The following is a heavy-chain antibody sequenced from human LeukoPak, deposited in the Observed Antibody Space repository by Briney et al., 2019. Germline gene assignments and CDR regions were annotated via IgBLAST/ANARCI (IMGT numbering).Heavy chain of an antibody. CDR3: ARGGSDFWSGYYFDY. CDR1: GFTFSSYS. V-gene: IGHV3-21*01. CDR2: ISSSSSYI. Sequence: PGGSLRLSCAASGFTFSSYSMNWVRQAPGKGLEWVSSISSSSSYIYYADSVKGRFTISRDNSKNTLYLQMNSLRAEDTAVYYCARGGSDFWSGYYFDYWGQGTLVTVSS. J-gene: IGHJ4*02. D-gene: IGHD3-3*01.